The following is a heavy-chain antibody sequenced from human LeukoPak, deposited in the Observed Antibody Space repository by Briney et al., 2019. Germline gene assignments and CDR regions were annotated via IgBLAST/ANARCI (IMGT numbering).Heavy chain of an antibody. Sequence: SETLSLTCTVSGGSISSSSYYWGWIRQPPGKGLEWIGSIYYSGSTYYNPSLKSRVTISVDTSKNQFSLKLSSVTAADTAVYYCARLGGIYGDYVKYWGQGTLVTVSS. D-gene: IGHD4-17*01. J-gene: IGHJ4*02. V-gene: IGHV4-39*01. CDR3: ARLGGIYGDYVKY. CDR2: IYYSGST. CDR1: GGSISSSSYY.